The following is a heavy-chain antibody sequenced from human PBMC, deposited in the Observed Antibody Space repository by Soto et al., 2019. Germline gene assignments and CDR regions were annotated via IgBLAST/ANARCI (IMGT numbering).Heavy chain of an antibody. J-gene: IGHJ4*02. Sequence: SETLSLTCAVSGYPISSGYYWGWIRQPPGKGLEWIGSIYHSGSTYYNPSLKSRVTISVDTSKNQFSLKLSSVTAADTAVYYCARVGDISSSSPTYYFDYWGQGTLVTVSS. CDR1: GYPISSGYY. D-gene: IGHD6-6*01. CDR3: ARVGDISSSSPTYYFDY. CDR2: IYHSGST. V-gene: IGHV4-38-2*01.